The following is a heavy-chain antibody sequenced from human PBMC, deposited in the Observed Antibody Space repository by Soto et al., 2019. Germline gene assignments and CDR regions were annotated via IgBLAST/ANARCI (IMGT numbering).Heavy chain of an antibody. CDR2: ISAGNGNT. CDR1: GYTFASYT. J-gene: IGHJ4*01. Sequence: ASVKVSCKASGYTFASYTLHWVRQAPGQRFEWLGWISAGNGNTKSSQKFQDRVTFDRNTSASTVPMELNSLRSEDTAIYYCARVSMAPHGGIFYYDYWGQGSLVTVSS. D-gene: IGHD2-15*01. CDR3: ARVSMAPHGGIFYYDY. V-gene: IGHV1-3*01.